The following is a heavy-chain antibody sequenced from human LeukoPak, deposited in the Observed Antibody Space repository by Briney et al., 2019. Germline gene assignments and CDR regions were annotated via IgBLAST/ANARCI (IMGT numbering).Heavy chain of an antibody. CDR2: ISGSGGST. Sequence: GGSLRLSCAASGFTFSSYAMSWVRQAPGKGLEWVSAISGSGGSTYYADSVKGRFTISRDNSKNTLYLQMNSLRAEDTAVYYCAKVFFRYNWNYGYFDYWGQGTLVTVSS. D-gene: IGHD1-7*01. CDR1: GFTFSSYA. V-gene: IGHV3-23*01. CDR3: AKVFFRYNWNYGYFDY. J-gene: IGHJ4*02.